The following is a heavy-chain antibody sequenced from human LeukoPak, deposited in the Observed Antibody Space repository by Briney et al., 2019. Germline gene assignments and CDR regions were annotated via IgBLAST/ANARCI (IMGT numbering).Heavy chain of an antibody. CDR3: GAKQSGRFDP. D-gene: IGHD1-26*01. V-gene: IGHV3-73*01. CDR1: GFTFSGSA. Sequence: PGGSLRLSCAASGFTFSGSAMHWVRQASGKGLEWVGRIGSKANSYATAYAASVKGRFTISRDDSKNTAYLQMNSLKTEDTAVYYCGAKQSGRFDPWGQGTLVTVSS. CDR2: IGSKANSYAT. J-gene: IGHJ5*02.